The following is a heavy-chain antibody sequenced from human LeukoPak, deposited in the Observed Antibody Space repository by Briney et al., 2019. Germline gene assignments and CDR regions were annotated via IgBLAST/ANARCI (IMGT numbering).Heavy chain of an antibody. CDR2: IYSGGST. V-gene: IGHV3-66*01. CDR3: ASGELLYYFDY. D-gene: IGHD3-10*01. CDR1: GFTVSSNY. Sequence: GGSLRLSCAASGFTVSSNYMSWVRQAPGKGLEWVSVIYSGGSTYYADSVKGRFTISRDNSKNTLYLQMNSLRAEDTAVYCCASGELLYYFDYWGQGTLVTVSS. J-gene: IGHJ4*02.